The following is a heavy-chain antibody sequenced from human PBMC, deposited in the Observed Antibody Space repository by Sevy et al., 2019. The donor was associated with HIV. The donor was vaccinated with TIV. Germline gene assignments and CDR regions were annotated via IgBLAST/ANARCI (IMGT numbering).Heavy chain of an antibody. CDR3: ARDKNHYDRSVYYDAFDI. D-gene: IGHD3-22*01. CDR1: GFTLSSFW. Sequence: GGSLRLSCAASGFTLSSFWMTWVRQAPGKGLEWVANIKEDGSDKNYLDSVKGRFTISRDNAKNSLYLQMNSLRAEDTAVYYCARDKNHYDRSVYYDAFDIWGQGTIVTVSS. CDR2: IKEDGSDK. V-gene: IGHV3-7*03. J-gene: IGHJ3*02.